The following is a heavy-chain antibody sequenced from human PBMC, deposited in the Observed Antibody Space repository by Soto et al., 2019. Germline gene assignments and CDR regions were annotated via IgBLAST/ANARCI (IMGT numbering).Heavy chain of an antibody. D-gene: IGHD3-9*01. J-gene: IGHJ4*02. Sequence: QVQLVQSGAEVKKPGSSVKVSCKASGGTFSSYAISWVRQAPGQGLEWMGGIIPIFGTANYAQKFQGRVTITEDESTSTAYMELSSLRSEDTAVYYCARAVWYYDILTGTTPFDYWGQGTLVTVSS. CDR1: GGTFSSYA. CDR2: IIPIFGTA. V-gene: IGHV1-69*01. CDR3: ARAVWYYDILTGTTPFDY.